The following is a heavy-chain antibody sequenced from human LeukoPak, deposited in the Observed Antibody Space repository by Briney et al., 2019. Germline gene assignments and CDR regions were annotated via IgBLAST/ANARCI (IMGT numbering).Heavy chain of an antibody. D-gene: IGHD6-13*01. Sequence: ASVKVSCTASGYTFTSYGISWVRQAPGQGLEWMGWISGYNGTTNYAQKFQGRVTMTTDTSTSTAYMELRTLRSDDTAVYYCARVDSWYYFDYWGQGTLVTVSS. CDR1: GYTFTSYG. J-gene: IGHJ4*02. CDR3: ARVDSWYYFDY. V-gene: IGHV1-18*01. CDR2: ISGYNGTT.